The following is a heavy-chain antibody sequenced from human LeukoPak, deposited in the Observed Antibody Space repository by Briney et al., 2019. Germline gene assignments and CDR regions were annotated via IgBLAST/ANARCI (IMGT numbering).Heavy chain of an antibody. Sequence: GRSLRLSCAASGFPFSSYGMHWVRQAPGKGLEWVAVISYDGSNKYYADSVKGRFTISRDNSKNTLYLQMNSLRAEDTAVYYCAKASGYPPDYWGQGTLVTVSS. J-gene: IGHJ4*02. CDR2: ISYDGSNK. CDR3: AKASGYPPDY. D-gene: IGHD3-22*01. CDR1: GFPFSSYG. V-gene: IGHV3-30*18.